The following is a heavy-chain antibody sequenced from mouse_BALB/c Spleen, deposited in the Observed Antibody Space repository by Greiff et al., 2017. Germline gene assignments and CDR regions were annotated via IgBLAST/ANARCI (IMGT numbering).Heavy chain of an antibody. V-gene: IGHV3-2*02. J-gene: IGHJ2*01. CDR2: ISYSGST. CDR1: GYSITSDYA. Sequence: VQLQQSGPGLVKPSQSLSLTCTVTGYSITSDYAWNWIRQFPGNKLEWMGYISYSGSTSYNPSLKSRISITRDTSKNQFFLQLNSVTTEDTATYYCARSFHYFDYWGQGTTLTVSS. CDR3: ARSFHYFDY.